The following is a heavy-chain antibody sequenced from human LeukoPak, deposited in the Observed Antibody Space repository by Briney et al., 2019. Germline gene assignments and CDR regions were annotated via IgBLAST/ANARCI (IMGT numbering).Heavy chain of an antibody. V-gene: IGHV3-74*01. CDR3: ATSRTFDY. Sequence: PGGSLRLSCAASGFTFRSFAMSWVRQAPGKGLVWVSHINIDGSNTRYADSVKGRFTISRDNAENTLYLQMNSLRVDDTAVYYCATSRTFDYWGQGTLVTVSS. J-gene: IGHJ4*02. CDR1: GFTFRSFA. CDR2: INIDGSNT.